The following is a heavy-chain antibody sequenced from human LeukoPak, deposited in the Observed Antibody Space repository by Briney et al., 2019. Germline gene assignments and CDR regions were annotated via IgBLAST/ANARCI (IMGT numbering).Heavy chain of an antibody. Sequence: GGSLRLSCAASQFIFNNYAMSWVRQAPGKGLEWVASISYDGVDKYYADSLKGRFTISRDNSKNTLWLQMNSLRAEDTAVYYCAKPASDDDFDVWGQGTMVTVSS. CDR3: AKPASDDDFDV. J-gene: IGHJ3*01. CDR1: QFIFNNYA. V-gene: IGHV3-30-3*01. CDR2: ISYDGVDK.